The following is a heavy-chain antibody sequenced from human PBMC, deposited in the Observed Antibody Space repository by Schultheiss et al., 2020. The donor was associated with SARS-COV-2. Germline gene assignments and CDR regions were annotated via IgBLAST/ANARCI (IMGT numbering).Heavy chain of an antibody. CDR1: GGSISSGGYY. D-gene: IGHD3-22*01. Sequence: SETLSLTCTVSGGSISSGGYYWSWIRQPAGKGLEWIGYIYYSGSTNYNPSLKSRVTISVDTSKNQFSLKLSSVTAADTAVYYCARGGTYYYDSSGYYEGLLLVDWGQGTLVTVSS. J-gene: IGHJ4*02. CDR2: IYYSGST. V-gene: IGHV4-61*10. CDR3: ARGGTYYYDSSGYYEGLLLVD.